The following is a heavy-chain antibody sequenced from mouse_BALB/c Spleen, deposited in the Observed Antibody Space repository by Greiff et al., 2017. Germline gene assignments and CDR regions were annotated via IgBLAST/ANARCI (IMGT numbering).Heavy chain of an antibody. Sequence: QVQLKQSGPGLVAPSQSLSITCTVSGFSLTSYGVHWVRQPPGKGLEWLGVIWAGGSTNYNSALMSRLSISKDNSKSQVFLKMNSLQTDDTAMYYCAGYFMDYWGQGTSVTVSS. CDR2: IWAGGST. CDR1: GFSLTSYG. CDR3: AGYFMDY. V-gene: IGHV2-9*02. J-gene: IGHJ4*01. D-gene: IGHD1-2*01.